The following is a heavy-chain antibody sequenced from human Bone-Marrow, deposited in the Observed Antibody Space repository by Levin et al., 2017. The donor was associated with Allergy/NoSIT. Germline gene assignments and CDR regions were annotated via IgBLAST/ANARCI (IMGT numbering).Heavy chain of an antibody. CDR2: ISADNGDT. Sequence: PVASVKVSCKSSGYTFTSYGISWVRQAPGQGLEWVGWISADNGDTNFAQKLQGRITMTTDTSTSTAYMELRSLRFDDTAVYYCARVPGGYCSGGTCYSFHMDVWGKGTTVTVSS. V-gene: IGHV1-18*01. J-gene: IGHJ6*03. D-gene: IGHD2-15*01. CDR3: ARVPGGYCSGGTCYSFHMDV. CDR1: GYTFTSYG.